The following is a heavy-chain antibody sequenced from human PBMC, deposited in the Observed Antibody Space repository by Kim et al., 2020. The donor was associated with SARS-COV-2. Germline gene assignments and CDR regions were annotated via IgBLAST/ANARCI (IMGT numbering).Heavy chain of an antibody. CDR3: VRLVVAAPFDF. V-gene: IGHV3-74*01. Sequence: TRYEYSVKGRFTISRDNAKNTLYLQMNSLRAEDTAVYYCVRLVVAAPFDFWGQGTLVTVSS. D-gene: IGHD2-15*01. J-gene: IGHJ4*02. CDR2: T.